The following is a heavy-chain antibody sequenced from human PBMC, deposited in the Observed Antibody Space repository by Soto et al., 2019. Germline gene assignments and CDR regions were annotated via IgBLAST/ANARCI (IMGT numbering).Heavy chain of an antibody. CDR3: AGSTASHNWFDP. J-gene: IGHJ5*02. CDR1: GDSVTNGFY. V-gene: IGHV4-38-2*01. CDR2: VYPSGNT. D-gene: IGHD2-2*01. Sequence: SETLSLTCGVSGDSVTNGFYRAWIRQAPGKGLEWIGSVYPSGNTYYNPPLKSRATISVDPPKNQFYLTLNSVTAADTALHYSAGSTASHNWFDPCGQRPLVTVSS.